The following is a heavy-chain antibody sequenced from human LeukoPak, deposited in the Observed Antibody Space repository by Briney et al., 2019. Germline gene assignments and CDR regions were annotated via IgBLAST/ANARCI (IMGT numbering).Heavy chain of an antibody. V-gene: IGHV6-1*01. D-gene: IGHD3-10*01. J-gene: IGHJ5*02. CDR3: ARDREVRNWFDR. CDR2: TYYRSKWYN. Sequence: SQTLSLTCALSGDSVSSNSAAWNWLRQSPSRGLEWLGRTYYRSKWYNDYAVSVKSRITINPDTSKNQFSLQLSSVTPEDTAVYYCARDREVRNWFDRWGQGTLVTVSS. CDR1: GDSVSSNSAA.